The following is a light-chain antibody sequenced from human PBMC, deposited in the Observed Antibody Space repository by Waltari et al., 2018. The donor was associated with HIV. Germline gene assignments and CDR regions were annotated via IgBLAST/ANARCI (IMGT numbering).Light chain of an antibody. Sequence: EIVLTPSPATLPLSPGERVTLSCDASHHINNSYLAWYQHKGGLAPRLLIYGASTRASGSPDGFSGSGAGTDFTLTISRLEPDDFATDYCRQLCSAVSYTFGQGTKLEIK. CDR2: GAS. J-gene: IGKJ2*01. CDR1: HHINNSY. CDR3: RQLCSAVSYT. V-gene: IGKV3D-20*01.